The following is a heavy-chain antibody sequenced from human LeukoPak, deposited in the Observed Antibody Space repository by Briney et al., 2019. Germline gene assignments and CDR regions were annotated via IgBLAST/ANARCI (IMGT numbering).Heavy chain of an antibody. CDR2: IIPIFGTA. D-gene: IGHD3-10*01. CDR1: GGTFSSYA. CDR3: ARARDTMVRGVIITPYYYYYMDV. Sequence: SVKVSCKASGGTFSSYAISWVRQAPGQGLEWMGGIIPIFGTANYAQKFQGRVTITADESTSTAYMELSSLRSEDTAVYYCARARDTMVRGVIITPYYYYYMDVWGKGTTVTISS. V-gene: IGHV1-69*13. J-gene: IGHJ6*03.